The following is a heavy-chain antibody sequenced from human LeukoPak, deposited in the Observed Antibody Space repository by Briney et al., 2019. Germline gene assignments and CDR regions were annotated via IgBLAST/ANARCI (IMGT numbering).Heavy chain of an antibody. J-gene: IGHJ4*02. CDR3: AREDIVATIGY. CDR1: GFTFSSYE. D-gene: IGHD5-12*01. Sequence: PGGSLRLSCAASGFTFSSYEMNWVRQAPGKGLEWVSCITGSGSTIYYADSVKGRFTISRDNAKNSLYLQMNSLRAEDTAVYYCAREDIVATIGYWGQGTLVTVSS. V-gene: IGHV3-48*03. CDR2: ITGSGSTI.